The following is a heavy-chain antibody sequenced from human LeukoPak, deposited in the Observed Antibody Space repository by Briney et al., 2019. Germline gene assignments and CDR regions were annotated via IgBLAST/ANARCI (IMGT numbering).Heavy chain of an antibody. Sequence: ASVKVSCKASGYTFTSYDINWVRQATGHVLEWMGWMNPNSGNTGYAQKFQGRVTMTRNTSISTAYMELSSLRSEGTAVYYCARGRLPCSGGSCYSSRYYYGMDVWGQGTTVTVSS. CDR1: GYTFTSYD. CDR3: ARGRLPCSGGSCYSSRYYYGMDV. V-gene: IGHV1-8*01. D-gene: IGHD2-15*01. CDR2: MNPNSGNT. J-gene: IGHJ6*02.